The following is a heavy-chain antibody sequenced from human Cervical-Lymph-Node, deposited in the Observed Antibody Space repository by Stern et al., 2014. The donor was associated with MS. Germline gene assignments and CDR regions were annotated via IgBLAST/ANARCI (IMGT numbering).Heavy chain of an antibody. V-gene: IGHV5-51*03. D-gene: IGHD2-15*01. CDR3: ARRSGHRGAFDI. CDR2: VYPGASDT. CDR1: GYTFSNYW. Sequence: VQLVQSGAEVKKPGESLKISCKGSGYTFSNYWIGWVRQMPGKGLEWMGVVYPGASDTRYSPSFQGQVTISADKSIDTAYLQWTGLKASDTAMYYCARRSGHRGAFDIWGQGTMVTVSS. J-gene: IGHJ3*02.